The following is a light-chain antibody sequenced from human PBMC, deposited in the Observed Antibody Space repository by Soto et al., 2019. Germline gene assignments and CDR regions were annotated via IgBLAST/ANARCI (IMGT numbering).Light chain of an antibody. J-gene: IGKJ5*01. CDR1: QSVTTN. CDR2: GAS. V-gene: IGKV3-15*01. CDR3: QQYNNWPPLS. Sequence: EIVMAQSPATLSVSPGESATLSCRASQSVTTNLAWYQQKPGQAPTLLIYGASTRATGIPARFSGSGSGTEFTLTISSLQSEDFAVYYCQQYNNWPPLSFGQGTRLEIK.